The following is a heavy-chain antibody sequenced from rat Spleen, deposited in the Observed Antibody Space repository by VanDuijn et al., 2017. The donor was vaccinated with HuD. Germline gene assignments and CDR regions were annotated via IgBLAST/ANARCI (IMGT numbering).Heavy chain of an antibody. D-gene: IGHD1-12*03. CDR1: GYSITSNY. CDR3: ARGGYDGYYGPFDY. Sequence: EVQLRESGPGLVQPSQSLSLTCSVTGYSITSNYWGWIRKFPGNKMEWMGYISYSGSTSYNPSLKSRISITRDTSKNQFFLQLNSVTTEDTATYYCARGGYDGYYGPFDYWGQGVMVTVSS. CDR2: ISYSGST. J-gene: IGHJ2*01. V-gene: IGHV3-1*01.